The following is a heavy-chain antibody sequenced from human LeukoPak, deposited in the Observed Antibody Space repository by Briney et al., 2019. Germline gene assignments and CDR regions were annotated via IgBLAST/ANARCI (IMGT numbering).Heavy chain of an antibody. J-gene: IGHJ4*02. CDR3: ARDAGQKTSIAARAGFDY. CDR1: GGSISSSSYY. D-gene: IGHD6-6*01. Sequence: SETLSLTCTVSGGSISSSSYYWGWIRQPPGKGLEWIGSIYYRGSTYYNPSLKSRVTISVDTSKNQFSLKLSSVTAADTAVYYCARDAGQKTSIAARAGFDYWGQGTLVTVSS. V-gene: IGHV4-39*07. CDR2: IYYRGST.